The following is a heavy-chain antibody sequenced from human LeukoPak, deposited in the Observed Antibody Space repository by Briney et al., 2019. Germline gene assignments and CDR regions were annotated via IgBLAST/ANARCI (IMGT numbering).Heavy chain of an antibody. D-gene: IGHD3-9*01. CDR3: SLLTGSHFDY. CDR1: GFTFSSYG. Sequence: GGSLRLSCAASGFTFSSYGMHWVRQAPGKGLEWVAFIRYDGSNKYYADSVKGRFTISRDNSKNTLYLQMNSLRAEDTAVYYCSLLTGSHFDYWGQGTLVTVSS. V-gene: IGHV3-30*02. J-gene: IGHJ4*02. CDR2: IRYDGSNK.